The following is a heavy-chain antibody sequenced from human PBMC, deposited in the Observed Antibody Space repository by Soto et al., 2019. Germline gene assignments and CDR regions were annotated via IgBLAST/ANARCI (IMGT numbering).Heavy chain of an antibody. V-gene: IGHV3-21*01. J-gene: IGHJ4*02. CDR1: GFTFSSYS. CDR2: ISSSSSYI. Sequence: EVQLVESGGGLVKPGGSLRLSCAASGFTFSSYSMNWVRQAPGKGLEWVSSISSSSSYIYYADSVKGRFTISRDNAKNSLYLKMNSLRAEDTAVYYCARGSAPVFDYWGQGTLVTVSS. CDR3: ARGSAPVFDY.